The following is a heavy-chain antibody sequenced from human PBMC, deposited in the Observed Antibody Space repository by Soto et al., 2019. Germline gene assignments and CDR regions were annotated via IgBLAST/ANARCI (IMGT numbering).Heavy chain of an antibody. CDR2: IKNDGSST. CDR3: TRSDWFDY. CDR1: GFTLGGYW. Sequence: EVQLVESGGGSVQPGGSLRLSCAASGFTLGGYWMHWVRQAPGKGLVWVSRIKNDGSSTFYADSVKGRFTISRDNAKNTLYLEMNSLRDEDTAVYYCTRSDWFDYWGQGTLVTVSP. J-gene: IGHJ5*01. V-gene: IGHV3-74*01.